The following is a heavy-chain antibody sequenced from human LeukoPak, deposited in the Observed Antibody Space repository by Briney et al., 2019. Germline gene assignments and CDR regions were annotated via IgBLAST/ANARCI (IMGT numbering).Heavy chain of an antibody. Sequence: GASVKVSCKASGGTFISYAISWVRHAPGQGRECMGGIIPILGTANYTQKFQRRVTITADESTSTAYVELRRLSSEDTDVYYCARDGPHDYGEHPVGAFDIWGQGTMVTVSS. D-gene: IGHD4-17*01. CDR3: ARDGPHDYGEHPVGAFDI. CDR2: IIPILGTA. V-gene: IGHV1-69*13. J-gene: IGHJ3*02. CDR1: GGTFISYA.